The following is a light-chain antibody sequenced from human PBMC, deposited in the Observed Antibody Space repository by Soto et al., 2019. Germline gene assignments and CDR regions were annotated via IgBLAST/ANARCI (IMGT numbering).Light chain of an antibody. Sequence: DIHMTQSPSTLSASVGDTVTITCRASQGVSAWLAWYQQKPGRAPKLLISKASSLEGGVPSRFSGRGSGTEFTLTISSLQPDDFATYYCQQYYSFWTFGQGTKV. CDR3: QQYYSFWT. J-gene: IGKJ1*01. V-gene: IGKV1-5*03. CDR1: QGVSAW. CDR2: KAS.